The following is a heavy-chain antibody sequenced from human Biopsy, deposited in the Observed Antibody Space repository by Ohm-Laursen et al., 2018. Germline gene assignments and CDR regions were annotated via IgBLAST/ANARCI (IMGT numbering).Heavy chain of an antibody. CDR1: GYDFLDFH. CDR3: ARPSGGVSTIGFDP. J-gene: IGHJ5*02. Sequence: ATVKISCKASGYDFLDFHIHWVRQVPGQGLEWIGHINPHTGVTKYARKFLDRITMTGDTSISTAYMDLGRLTSADTGIYYCARPSGGVSTIGFDPWGQGTLVIVSS. D-gene: IGHD5/OR15-5a*01. CDR2: INPHTGVT. V-gene: IGHV1-2*05.